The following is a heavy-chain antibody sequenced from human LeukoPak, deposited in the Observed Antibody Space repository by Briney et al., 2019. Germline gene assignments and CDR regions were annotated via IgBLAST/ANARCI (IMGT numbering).Heavy chain of an antibody. Sequence: GSLRLSCAASGFTVSSRYMSWIRQPPGKGLEWIGYIYYSGSTNYNPSLKSRVTMSVDTSKNHFSLKLSSVTAADTAVYYCARGSYDSTLIWGQGTLVTVSS. CDR1: GFTVSSRY. CDR2: IYYSGST. V-gene: IGHV4-59*02. J-gene: IGHJ4*02. D-gene: IGHD3-22*01. CDR3: ARGSYDSTLI.